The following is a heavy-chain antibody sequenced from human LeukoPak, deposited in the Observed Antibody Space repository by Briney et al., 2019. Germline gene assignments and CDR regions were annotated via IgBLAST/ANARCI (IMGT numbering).Heavy chain of an antibody. J-gene: IGHJ4*02. CDR3: AGLVGRYSSGLYYYYFDY. Sequence: SETLSLTCAVYGGSFNGYYWSWIRQPPGKGLEWIGEINHSGSTNYNPSLKSRVTMSVDASKNQFSLKLSSVTAADTAVYYCAGLVGRYSSGLYYYYFDYWGQGTLVTVSS. CDR2: INHSGST. V-gene: IGHV4-34*01. D-gene: IGHD3-22*01. CDR1: GGSFNGYY.